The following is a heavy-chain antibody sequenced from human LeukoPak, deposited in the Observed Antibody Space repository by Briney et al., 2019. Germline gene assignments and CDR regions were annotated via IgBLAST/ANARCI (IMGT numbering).Heavy chain of an antibody. Sequence: PSETLSLTCTVSGGSISSDGYYWIWIRQPPGKGLEWIGYIYYSGSPYYNPSLKSRVTISVDTSKNQFSLKPSSVTAADTAVYYCARVFRPYFDYWGQGTLVTVSS. CDR1: GGSISSDGYY. V-gene: IGHV4-31*03. CDR3: ARVFRPYFDY. J-gene: IGHJ4*02. CDR2: IYYSGSP.